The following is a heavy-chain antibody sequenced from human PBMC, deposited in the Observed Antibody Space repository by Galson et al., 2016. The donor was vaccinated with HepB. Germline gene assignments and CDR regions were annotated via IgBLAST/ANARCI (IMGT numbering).Heavy chain of an antibody. CDR3: AKDDYMRA. CDR1: GFTFSTYW. V-gene: IGHV3-74*01. J-gene: IGHJ5*02. CDR2: IQGDGTIR. D-gene: IGHD4-11*01. Sequence: SLRLSCAASGFTFSTYWMHWVRQAPGKGLVWVARIQGDGTIRTYADSVKGRFTVSRDNAKNTLYLQMNSLRVEDTAVYYCAKDDYMRAWGQGTLVTVSS.